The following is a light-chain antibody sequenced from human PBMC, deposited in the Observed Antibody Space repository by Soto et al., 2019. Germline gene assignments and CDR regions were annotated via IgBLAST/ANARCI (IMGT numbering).Light chain of an antibody. V-gene: IGKV3-11*01. J-gene: IGKJ4*01. CDR1: QSVSSY. Sequence: IVLTQSPATLSLSPGERATLSCRASQSVSSYLAWYQQKPGQAPRLLIYDASNRATGIPARFSGSGSGAVFTLTISSLEPEDFAVYYCQRRVVWPLTLGGRTKLDIK. CDR3: QRRVVWPLT. CDR2: DAS.